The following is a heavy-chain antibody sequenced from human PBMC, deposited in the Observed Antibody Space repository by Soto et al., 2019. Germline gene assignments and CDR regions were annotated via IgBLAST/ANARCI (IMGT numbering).Heavy chain of an antibody. D-gene: IGHD6-13*01. CDR3: AKALNIAAAGTWPSQMDV. J-gene: IGHJ6*02. CDR1: GFTFDDYA. CDR2: ISWNSGSI. Sequence: PGGSLRLSCAASGFTFDDYAMHWVRQAPGKGLEWVSGISWNSGSIGYADSVKGRFTISRDNAKNSLYLQMNSLRAEDTALYYCAKALNIAAAGTWPSQMDVWGQGTTVTVSS. V-gene: IGHV3-9*01.